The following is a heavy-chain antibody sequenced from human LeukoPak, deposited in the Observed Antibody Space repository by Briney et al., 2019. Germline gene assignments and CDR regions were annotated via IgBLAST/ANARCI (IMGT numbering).Heavy chain of an antibody. CDR2: INPRGVT. V-gene: IGHV4-34*01. CDR1: GGSFSGNY. CDR3: AGLVVVPTTKALVDY. D-gene: IGHD2-2*01. Sequence: SETLSLTCAVYGGSFSGNYWSWIRQPPGKGLEWIGEINPRGVTKYKSSLKSRVTTSVDTSKNQFSLKLNSLTAADTAVYYCAGLVVVPTTKALVDYWGQGTLVTVSS. J-gene: IGHJ4*02.